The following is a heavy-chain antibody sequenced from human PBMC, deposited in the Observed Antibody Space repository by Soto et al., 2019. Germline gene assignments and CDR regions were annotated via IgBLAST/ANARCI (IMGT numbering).Heavy chain of an antibody. Sequence: PGGSLRLSCAASGFTFSSYSMNWVRQAPGKGLEWVSSISSSSSYIYYADSVKGRFTISRDNAKNSLYLQMNSLRAEDTAVYYCARDCSSTSCYEAPTTYYYYMDVWGEGTTVTVSS. CDR3: ARDCSSTSCYEAPTTYYYYMDV. CDR2: ISSSSSYI. V-gene: IGHV3-21*01. J-gene: IGHJ6*03. CDR1: GFTFSSYS. D-gene: IGHD2-2*01.